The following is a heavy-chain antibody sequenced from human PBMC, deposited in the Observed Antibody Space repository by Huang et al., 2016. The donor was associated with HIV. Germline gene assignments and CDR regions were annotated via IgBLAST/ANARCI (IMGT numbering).Heavy chain of an antibody. CDR3: AKDHVAAVAGRRGWGFDY. CDR2: ISKDGSNK. Sequence: QVQLVESGGGVVQPGRSLELSCAASGFIFSSYGMHWVRQGPGKGMRVVAIISKDGSNKYYADSVKGRSTISRDNSRNTVYLQMNSLRAEDTAVYYGAKDHVAAVAGRRGWGFDYWGQGTLVTVSS. V-gene: IGHV3-30*18. J-gene: IGHJ4*02. D-gene: IGHD6-19*01. CDR1: GFIFSSYG.